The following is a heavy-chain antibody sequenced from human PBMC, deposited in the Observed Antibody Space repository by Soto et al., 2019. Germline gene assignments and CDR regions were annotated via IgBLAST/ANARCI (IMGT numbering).Heavy chain of an antibody. CDR1: GGSISTYY. Sequence: PSETLSLTCTFSGGSISTYYWSWIRQPAVKGLEWIGRVYTSGGTNYNPSLKSRVTMSRDTSKKQFFLSLSSVTAADTAVYYCARGAAAGVDYGMDLWGQGTTVTVSS. CDR3: ARGAAAGVDYGMDL. D-gene: IGHD6-13*01. J-gene: IGHJ6*02. V-gene: IGHV4-4*07. CDR2: VYTSGGT.